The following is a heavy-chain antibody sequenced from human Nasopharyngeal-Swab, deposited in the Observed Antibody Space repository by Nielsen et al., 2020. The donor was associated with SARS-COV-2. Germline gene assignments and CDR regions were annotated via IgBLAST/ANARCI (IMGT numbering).Heavy chain of an antibody. CDR3: AQTSIGMATIRGVLPY. J-gene: IGHJ4*02. V-gene: IGHV3-23*01. Sequence: GGSLRLSCAASGFTFDSYAMSWARQAPGKGLEWVSSISGSGGSTYYADSVKGRFTISRDNSKNTLYLQMNSLRAEDTAVYYCAQTSIGMATIRGVLPYWGQGTLVTVSS. CDR1: GFTFDSYA. CDR2: ISGSGGST. D-gene: IGHD5-24*01.